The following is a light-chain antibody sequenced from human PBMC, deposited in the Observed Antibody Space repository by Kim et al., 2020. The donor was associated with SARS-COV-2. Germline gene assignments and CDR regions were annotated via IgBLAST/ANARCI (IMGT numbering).Light chain of an antibody. CDR2: AAS. V-gene: IGKV1-39*01. CDR1: QSINAY. Sequence: DIQMTQSPSSLAASVGDRVTITCRASQSINAYLNWYQQKPGKAPKLLIYAASTLQTGVPSRFSGSGSGTDFTLTITSLQPEDFATYYCQQSHTAPLLTFGGGTKVDFK. J-gene: IGKJ4*01. CDR3: QQSHTAPLLT.